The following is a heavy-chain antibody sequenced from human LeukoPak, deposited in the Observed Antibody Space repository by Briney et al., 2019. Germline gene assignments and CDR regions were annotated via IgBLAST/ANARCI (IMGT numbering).Heavy chain of an antibody. CDR3: ARLPFLEWLLYPPGYMDV. CDR2: IYYSGST. CDR1: GGSISSSGYY. D-gene: IGHD3-3*01. V-gene: IGHV4-39*07. Sequence: PSETLSLTCTVSGGSISSSGYYWGWIRQLPGKGLEWIASIYYSGSTYYNPSLKSRVTISVDTSKNQFSLKLSSVTAANTAVYYCARLPFLEWLLYPPGYMDVWGKGTTVTVSS. J-gene: IGHJ6*03.